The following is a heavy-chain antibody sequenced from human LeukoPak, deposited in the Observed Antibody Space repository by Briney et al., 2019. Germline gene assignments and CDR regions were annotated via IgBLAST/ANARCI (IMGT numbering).Heavy chain of an antibody. V-gene: IGHV3-9*01. D-gene: IGHD5-24*01. J-gene: IGHJ6*02. CDR2: ISWNSGSI. Sequence: GGSLRLSCAASGFTFDDYAMHWVRQAPGKGLEWVSGISWNSGSIGYADSVKGRFTISRDNAKNSLYLQMNSLRAEDTALYYCAKDMGDGYNRYYYYGMDVWGQGTTVTVS. CDR3: AKDMGDGYNRYYYYGMDV. CDR1: GFTFDDYA.